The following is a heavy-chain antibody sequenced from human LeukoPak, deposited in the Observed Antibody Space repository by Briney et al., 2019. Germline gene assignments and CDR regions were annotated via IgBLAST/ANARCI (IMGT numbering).Heavy chain of an antibody. J-gene: IGHJ3*02. CDR1: GVSIRSYY. V-gene: IGHV4-59*08. CDR3: ARHSSDSSSWFDAFDI. CDR2: NYYSGST. D-gene: IGHD6-13*01. Sequence: PSETLSLTCTVSGVSIRSYYWSWIRQPPGKGLEWIGYNYYSGSTNYNPSLKSRVTISVDTSKNQFSLKLSSVTAADTAVYYCARHSSDSSSWFDAFDIWGQGTMVIVSS.